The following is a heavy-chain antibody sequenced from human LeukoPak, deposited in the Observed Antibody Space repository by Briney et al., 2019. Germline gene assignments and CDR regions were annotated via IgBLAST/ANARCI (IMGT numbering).Heavy chain of an antibody. CDR3: ARGRIAARKRDYYYMDV. D-gene: IGHD6-6*01. V-gene: IGHV4-39*07. CDR1: GGSISSSRYY. J-gene: IGHJ6*03. CDR2: INHSGST. Sequence: SETLSLTCTVSGGSISSSRYYWSWIRQPPGKGLEWIGEINHSGSTNYNPSLKSRVTISVDTSKNQFSLKLSSVTAADTAVYYCARGRIAARKRDYYYMDVWGKGTTVTVSS.